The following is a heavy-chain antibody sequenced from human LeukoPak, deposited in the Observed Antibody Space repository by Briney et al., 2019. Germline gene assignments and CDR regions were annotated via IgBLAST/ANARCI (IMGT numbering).Heavy chain of an antibody. J-gene: IGHJ4*02. CDR2: IYTSGST. V-gene: IGHV4-61*02. CDR3: AGDSSGYQANFDY. D-gene: IGHD3-22*01. CDR1: GGSTSSGSYY. Sequence: PSQTLSLTCTVSGGSTSSGSYYWSWIRQPAGQGLEWIGRIYTSGSTNYNPSLKSRVTISVDTSKNQLSLKLSSVTAADTAVYYCAGDSSGYQANFDYWGQGTLVTVSS.